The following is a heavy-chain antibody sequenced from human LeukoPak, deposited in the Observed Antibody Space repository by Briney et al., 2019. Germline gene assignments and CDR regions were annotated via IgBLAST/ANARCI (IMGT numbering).Heavy chain of an antibody. CDR2: ISSSSSYI. D-gene: IGHD3-3*01. J-gene: IGHJ3*02. CDR1: GFTFSSCD. CDR3: ASHRTIFGAHGAFDI. V-gene: IGHV3-21*01. Sequence: GGSLRLSYAASGFTFSSCDMHWVRQAPGKGLEWMSSISSSSSYIYYADSVKGRFTISRDNAKNSLYLQMNSLRAEDTAVYYCASHRTIFGAHGAFDIWGQGTMVTVSS.